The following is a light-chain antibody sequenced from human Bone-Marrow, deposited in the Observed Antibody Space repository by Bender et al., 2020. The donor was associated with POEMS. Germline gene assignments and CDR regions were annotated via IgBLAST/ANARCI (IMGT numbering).Light chain of an antibody. CDR2: DVF. V-gene: IGLV1-44*01. CDR1: NSNIGTNA. J-gene: IGLJ2*01. CDR3: AAWDAGVSDVE. Sequence: QSVLTQPPSASGTPGQRVTISCSGSNSNIGTNAVNWYQHHPGKTPKLVIYDVFKRPSGVPDRFYGSKSGNPASLTISGLQGEDEADYYCAAWDAGVSDVEFSGGTKLTVL.